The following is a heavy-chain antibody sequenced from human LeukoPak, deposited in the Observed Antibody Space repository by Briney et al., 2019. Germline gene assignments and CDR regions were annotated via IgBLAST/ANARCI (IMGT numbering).Heavy chain of an antibody. V-gene: IGHV4-38-2*02. Sequence: PSETLSLTCTVSGYSISRGYYWGWIRQPPGKGLEWIGNIYHGGTTHCNPSLKSRVTISIDTSKNKFSLKLSSVTAADTAMYFCARGGFLFFDYWGQGTLVTVSS. D-gene: IGHD2-21*01. J-gene: IGHJ4*02. CDR3: ARGGFLFFDY. CDR2: IYHGGTT. CDR1: GYSISRGYY.